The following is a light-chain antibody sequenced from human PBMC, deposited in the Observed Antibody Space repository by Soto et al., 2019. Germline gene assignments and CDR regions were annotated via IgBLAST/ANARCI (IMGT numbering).Light chain of an antibody. CDR1: RSDVGNSNG. V-gene: IGLV2-18*02. CDR2: DVN. J-gene: IGLJ1*01. CDR3: SSYTSSSTYV. Sequence: QSALTQPPSVPGSPGQSVAIPCTGTRSDVGNSNGVSWYHQPPGTAPKLIIYDVNNRPSGVPDRFSGSKSGNTASLTISGLQAEDEGDYYCSSYTSSSTYVFGTGTKVIVL.